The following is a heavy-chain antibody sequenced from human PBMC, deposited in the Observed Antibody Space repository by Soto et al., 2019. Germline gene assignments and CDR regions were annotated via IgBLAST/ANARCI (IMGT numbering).Heavy chain of an antibody. J-gene: IGHJ5*02. CDR3: ARVTYNWFDP. Sequence: QVQLVQSGAEVKKPGASVKVSCKASGYSFTSYGISWVRQAPGQGLEWMGWISAYNGNTKYAQKFQGRVTVTTDTSTSPAYMELRSLRSDDTAIYYCARVTYNWFDPWGQGTLVTVSS. D-gene: IGHD2-21*02. CDR2: ISAYNGNT. CDR1: GYSFTSYG. V-gene: IGHV1-18*01.